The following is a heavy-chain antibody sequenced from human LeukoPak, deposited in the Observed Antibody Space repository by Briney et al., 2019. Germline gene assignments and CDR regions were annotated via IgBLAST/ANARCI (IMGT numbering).Heavy chain of an antibody. CDR2: VYYTGTT. J-gene: IGHJ6*03. CDR3: ARDLRGYSYGSYYYYMDV. V-gene: IGHV4-59*01. CDR1: GGSISSYY. D-gene: IGHD5-18*01. Sequence: SETLSLTCTVSGGSISSYYWSWIRQPPGKGLEWIGYVYYTGTTSYNPSLKSRVTISVDTSNNQFSLKLSSVTAADTAVYFCARDLRGYSYGSYYYYMDVWGKGTTVTVSS.